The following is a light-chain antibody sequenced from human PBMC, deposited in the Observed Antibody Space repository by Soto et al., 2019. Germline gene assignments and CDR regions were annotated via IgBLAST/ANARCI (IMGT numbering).Light chain of an antibody. V-gene: IGKV3-20*01. J-gene: IGKJ2*02. CDR1: EILRSSY. Sequence: EIVLTQSPGTLSLSPGERATLSCRASEILRSSYLVWYQQKPGQAPRLLIYAASRRATGITDRFSGSGSATEYTLSIIAFEPEHFAVYYCKQLCTFGQGTKLEIK. CDR2: AAS. CDR3: KQLCT.